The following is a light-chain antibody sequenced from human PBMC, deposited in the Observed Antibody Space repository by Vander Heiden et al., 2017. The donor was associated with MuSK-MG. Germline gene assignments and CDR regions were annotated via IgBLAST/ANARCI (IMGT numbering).Light chain of an antibody. CDR2: AAS. CDR3: QQAKSVPIT. V-gene: IGKV1-12*01. J-gene: IGKJ5*01. CDR1: QDTGKW. Sequence: DIQMTQSPPSVSASVGDRVTITCRASQDTGKWLAWYQQKPGRAPNLLIYAASNLESGVPPRFSGAGSGTHFTLTINGLQPEDFATYYCQQAKSVPITFGQGTRLETK.